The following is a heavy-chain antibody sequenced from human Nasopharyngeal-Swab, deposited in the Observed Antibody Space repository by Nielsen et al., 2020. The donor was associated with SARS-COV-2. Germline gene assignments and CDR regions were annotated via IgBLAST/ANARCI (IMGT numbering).Heavy chain of an antibody. V-gene: IGHV4-30-4*01. D-gene: IGHD3-16*02. CDR1: GGSISCGDYY. Sequence: LRLSCTGSGGSISCGDYYWSWIRQPPGKGLEWIGYIYYSGSTYYNPSLKSRVTISVDTSKNQFSLKLSSVTAADTAVYYCARVASYDYVWGSYRSHAESWFDPWGQGTLVTVSS. CDR2: IYYSGST. CDR3: ARVASYDYVWGSYRSHAESWFDP. J-gene: IGHJ5*02.